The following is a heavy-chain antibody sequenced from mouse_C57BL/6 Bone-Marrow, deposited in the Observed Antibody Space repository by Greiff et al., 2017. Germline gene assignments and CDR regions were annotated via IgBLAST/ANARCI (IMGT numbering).Heavy chain of an antibody. CDR1: GYTFTEYT. CDR2: FYPGSGSI. Sequence: QVQLKQSGAELVKPGASVKLSCKASGYTFTEYTIHWVKQRSGQGLEWIGWFYPGSGSIKYNEKFKDKATLTADKASSTVYMELSRLTSEDSAVYFCARHERDYYGSSHYFDYWGQGTTLTVSS. D-gene: IGHD1-1*01. V-gene: IGHV1-62-2*01. J-gene: IGHJ2*01. CDR3: ARHERDYYGSSHYFDY.